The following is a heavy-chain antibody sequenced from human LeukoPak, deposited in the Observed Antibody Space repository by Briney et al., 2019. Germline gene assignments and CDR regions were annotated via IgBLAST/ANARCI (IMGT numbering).Heavy chain of an antibody. CDR1: GGSFSGYY. Sequence: KAAGTLSLTCAVYGGSFSGYYWSWVRQPPGKGLEWIGEIKNSGSTNYRPSRKRGVTISVETSKKQFSLKRTSVTAADTAIYYCARAKRISMIVRGGLVPQNDYWGQGTLVTVSS. CDR3: ARAKRISMIVRGGLVPQNDY. D-gene: IGHD3-22*01. CDR2: IKNSGST. V-gene: IGHV4-34*01. J-gene: IGHJ4*02.